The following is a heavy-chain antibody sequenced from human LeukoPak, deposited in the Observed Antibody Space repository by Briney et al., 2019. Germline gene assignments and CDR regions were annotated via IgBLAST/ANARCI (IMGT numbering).Heavy chain of an antibody. V-gene: IGHV3-30*03. CDR1: GFTFSSYG. D-gene: IGHD4-11*01. CDR2: ISYDGSNK. Sequence: GGSLRLSCAASGFTFSSYGMHWVRQAPGKGLEGVAVISYDGSNKYYADSVKGRFTISRDNSKNTLYLQMNSLRAEDTAVYYCARDFEDYSPLYYYYYYYMDVWGKGTTVTVSS. J-gene: IGHJ6*03. CDR3: ARDFEDYSPLYYYYYYYMDV.